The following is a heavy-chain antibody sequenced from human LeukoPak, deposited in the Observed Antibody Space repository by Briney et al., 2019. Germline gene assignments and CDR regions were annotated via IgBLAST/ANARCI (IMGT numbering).Heavy chain of an antibody. CDR2: IIPIFGTT. J-gene: IGHJ6*03. Sequence: ASVMVSCKASGGTFSNFAISWVRQAPGQGLEWMGGIIPIFGTTNYAQKLQGRLTITADKSTSTAYMALSSLRSEDTAVYYCARVGNPVFYYYMDVWGKGATVTVSS. CDR1: GGTFSNFA. D-gene: IGHD1-14*01. V-gene: IGHV1-69*06. CDR3: ARVGNPVFYYYMDV.